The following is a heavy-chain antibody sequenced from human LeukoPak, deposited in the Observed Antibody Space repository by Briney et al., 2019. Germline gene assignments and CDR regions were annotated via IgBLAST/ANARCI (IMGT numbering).Heavy chain of an antibody. D-gene: IGHD1-7*01. V-gene: IGHV1-18*01. Sequence: ASVKVSCKASGYTFTSYGISWVRQAPGQGLEWMGWISAYNGNTNYAQKLQGRVTMTTDTYTSTAYMELRSLRSDDTAVYYCARDEPITGTTSHADYWGQGTLVTVSS. CDR2: ISAYNGNT. CDR3: ARDEPITGTTSHADY. CDR1: GYTFTSYG. J-gene: IGHJ4*02.